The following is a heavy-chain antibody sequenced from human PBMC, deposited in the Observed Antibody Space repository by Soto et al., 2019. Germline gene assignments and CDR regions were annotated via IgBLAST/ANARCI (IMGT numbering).Heavy chain of an antibody. V-gene: IGHV1-69*02. CDR3: AMEYCSSTSCYRDY. CDR1: GGTFSSYT. J-gene: IGHJ4*02. CDR2: IIPILGIA. D-gene: IGHD2-2*02. Sequence: QVQLVHSGAEVKKPGSSVKVSCKASGGTFSSYTISWVRQAPGQGLEWMGRIIPILGIANYAQKFQCRVTITADKSTITAYMELSSLRSEETAVYYCAMEYCSSTSCYRDYWGQGTLVTVSS.